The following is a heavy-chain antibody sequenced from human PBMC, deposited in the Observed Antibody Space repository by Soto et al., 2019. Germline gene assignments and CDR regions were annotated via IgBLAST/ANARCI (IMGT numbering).Heavy chain of an antibody. V-gene: IGHV3-33*01. CDR1: GFTFSSYG. D-gene: IGHD3-22*01. CDR3: ARYRSHSSAYWWLDY. J-gene: IGHJ4*02. CDR2: IWYDGSNK. Sequence: GGSLRLSCAASGFTFSSYGMHWARQAPGKGLEWVAVIWYDGSNKYYADSVKGRFTISRDNSKNTLYLQMNSLRAEDTAMYYCARYRSHSSAYWWLDYWGQGTQVTVSS.